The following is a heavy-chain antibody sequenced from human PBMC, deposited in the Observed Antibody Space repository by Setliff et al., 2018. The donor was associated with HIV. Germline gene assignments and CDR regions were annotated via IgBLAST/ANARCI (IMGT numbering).Heavy chain of an antibody. D-gene: IGHD1-1*01. V-gene: IGHV3-30*01. CDR3: ASARIPTGGTSTSFDY. Sequence: PGGSLRLSCVASGFTFRDFAMHWVRQAPGKGLEWVSAISYDGRSIQYADSVKGRFTISRDNSKNTLYLQVDSLSPEDTAVYYCASARIPTGGTSTSFDYWGQGTLVTVSS. CDR2: ISYDGRSI. J-gene: IGHJ4*02. CDR1: GFTFRDFA.